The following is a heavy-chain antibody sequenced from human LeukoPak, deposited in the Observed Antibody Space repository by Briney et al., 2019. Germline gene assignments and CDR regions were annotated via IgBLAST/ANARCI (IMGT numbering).Heavy chain of an antibody. V-gene: IGHV4-59*11. Sequence: SETLSLTCTVSGASIRSLYWSWIRQPPGKALEWIGYIRNSGTTKYSPSLQSRVTMSVDTSKNQFSLRLTSVTAADTAVYYCARGALTPTMVRGVGYFDYWGQGTLVTVSS. CDR1: GASIRSLY. D-gene: IGHD3-10*01. CDR3: ARGALTPTMVRGVGYFDY. CDR2: IRNSGTT. J-gene: IGHJ4*02.